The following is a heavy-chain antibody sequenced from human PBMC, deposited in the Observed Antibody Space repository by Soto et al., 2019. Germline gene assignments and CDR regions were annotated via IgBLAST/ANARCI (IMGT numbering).Heavy chain of an antibody. CDR2: IYYSGST. CDR3: AQLTGTTGARYYFDY. J-gene: IGHJ4*02. D-gene: IGHD1-20*01. V-gene: IGHV4-39*01. Sequence: SETLSLTCTVSGGSISSSSYYWGWIRQPPGKGLEWIGSIYYSGSTYYNPSLKSRVTISVDTSKNQFSLKLSSVTAADTAVYYCAQLTGTTGARYYFDYWGQGTLVTVSS. CDR1: GGSISSSSYY.